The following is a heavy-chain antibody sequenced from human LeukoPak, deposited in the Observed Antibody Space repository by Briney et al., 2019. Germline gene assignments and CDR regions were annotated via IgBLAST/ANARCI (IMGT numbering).Heavy chain of an antibody. CDR3: ARDAREVLLWFGEFFP. V-gene: IGHV4-39*07. Sequence: SETLSLTCTVSGGSISSSSYYWGWIRQPPGKGLEWIGSIYYSGSTYYNPSLKSRVTISVDTSKNQFSLKLSSVTAADTAVYYCARDAREVLLWFGEFFPWGQGTLVTVSS. J-gene: IGHJ5*02. CDR1: GGSISSSSYY. CDR2: IYYSGST. D-gene: IGHD3-10*01.